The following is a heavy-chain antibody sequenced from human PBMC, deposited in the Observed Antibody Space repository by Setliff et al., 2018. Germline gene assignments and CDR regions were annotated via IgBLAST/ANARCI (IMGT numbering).Heavy chain of an antibody. D-gene: IGHD1-26*01. CDR2: ISASGDTT. Sequence: PGWSLRLSCAASGYTSSSYAMTWVRQAPGKGLEWVSIISASGDTTYYADSVKGRFTISRDNSKNTLYLQMNSLRAEDTAVYYCCSGSYLFVYWGQGSLVTVSS. V-gene: IGHV3-23*01. CDR3: CSGSYLFVY. J-gene: IGHJ4*02. CDR1: GYTSSSYA.